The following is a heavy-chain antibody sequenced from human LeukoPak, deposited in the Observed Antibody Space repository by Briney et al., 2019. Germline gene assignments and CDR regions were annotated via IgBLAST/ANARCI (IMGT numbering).Heavy chain of an antibody. V-gene: IGHV3-33*01. CDR1: GFTFSRYG. CDR3: ARGSGLVVRGNYFDY. J-gene: IGHJ4*02. CDR2: MWYDGSNK. D-gene: IGHD3-10*01. Sequence: GRSLRLSCAASGFTFSRYGMHWVRQAPRERPEWVAVMWYDGSNKIYVASVKGRVSISRVNSKNTLYLQMNSLRVEDTAVYYCARGSGLVVRGNYFDYWGQGTLVTVSS.